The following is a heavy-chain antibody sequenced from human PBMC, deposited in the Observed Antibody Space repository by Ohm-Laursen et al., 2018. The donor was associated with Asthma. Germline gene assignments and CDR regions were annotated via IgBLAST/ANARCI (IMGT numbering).Heavy chain of an antibody. CDR3: AREGKAVAGTRWFDP. V-gene: IGHV3-21*01. Sequence: GSLRLSCAASGYTFSRYSIHWVRQVPGKGLEWVASISTASTFIYYADSVRGRFTTSRDNAKNSVYLQMNSLRAEDTAVYYCAREGKAVAGTRWFDPWGQGTMVTVSS. D-gene: IGHD6-19*01. J-gene: IGHJ5*02. CDR1: GYTFSRYS. CDR2: ISTASTFI.